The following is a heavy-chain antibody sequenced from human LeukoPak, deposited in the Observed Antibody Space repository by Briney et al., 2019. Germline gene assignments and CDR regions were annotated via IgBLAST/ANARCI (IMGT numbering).Heavy chain of an antibody. CDR3: ARGGDIVVVPAATFDY. Sequence: SQTLSLTCAVSGGSISSGGYSRSWIRQPPGKGLEWIGYIYHSGSTYYNPSLKSRVTISVDRSKNQFSLKLSSVTAADTAVYYCARGGDIVVVPAATFDYWGQGTLVTVSS. CDR2: IYHSGST. CDR1: GGSISSGGYS. J-gene: IGHJ4*02. D-gene: IGHD2-2*01. V-gene: IGHV4-30-2*01.